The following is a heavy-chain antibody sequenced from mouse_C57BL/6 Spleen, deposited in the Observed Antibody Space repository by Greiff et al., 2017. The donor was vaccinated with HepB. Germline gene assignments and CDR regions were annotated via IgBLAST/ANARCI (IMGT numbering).Heavy chain of an antibody. CDR2: IDPSDSYT. V-gene: IGHV1-50*01. CDR3: ARTSYYYGSRGYFDV. Sequence: VQLQQPGAELVKPGASVKLSCKASGYTFTSYWMQWVKQRPGQGLEWIGEIDPSDSYTNYNQKFKGKATLTVDTSSSTAYMQLSSLTSEDSAVYYCARTSYYYGSRGYFDVWGTGTTVTVSS. CDR1: GYTFTSYW. D-gene: IGHD1-1*01. J-gene: IGHJ1*03.